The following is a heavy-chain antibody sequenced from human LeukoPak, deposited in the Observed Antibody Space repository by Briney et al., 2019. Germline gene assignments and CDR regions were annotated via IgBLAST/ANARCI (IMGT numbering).Heavy chain of an antibody. CDR2: INPNGGRT. J-gene: IGHJ6*03. Sequence: ASVKVSCKASENTFTNYYMHWVRQAPGQGLEWLGIINPNGGRTAYAQNFQGRVTMTRDTSTTTVYLELSSLRSEDTAVYYCARTPYCSSTSCLVGDYYMDVWGKGTTVTVSS. D-gene: IGHD2-2*01. CDR1: ENTFTNYY. CDR3: ARTPYCSSTSCLVGDYYMDV. V-gene: IGHV1-46*01.